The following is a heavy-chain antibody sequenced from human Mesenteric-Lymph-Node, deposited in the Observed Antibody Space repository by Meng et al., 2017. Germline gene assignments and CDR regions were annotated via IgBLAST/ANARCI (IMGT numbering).Heavy chain of an antibody. CDR2: IYNSGST. J-gene: IGHJ4*02. Sequence: SETLSLTCTVSGGSISSGSYYWSWIRQPAGKGLEWIGRIYNSGSTNYNPSLKSRVTISVDTSKNQFSLKLSSVTAADTAVYYCARNVLLWFGDEGYIDYWGQGTLVTVSS. CDR3: ARNVLLWFGDEGYIDY. CDR1: GGSISSGSYY. D-gene: IGHD3-10*01. V-gene: IGHV4-61*02.